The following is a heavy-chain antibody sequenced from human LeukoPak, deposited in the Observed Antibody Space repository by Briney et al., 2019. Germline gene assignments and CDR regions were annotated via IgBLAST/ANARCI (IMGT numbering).Heavy chain of an antibody. CDR3: AREGSTGGGWYSRGFDY. D-gene: IGHD6-19*01. J-gene: IGHJ4*02. CDR1: GFTFSSYA. Sequence: TGGSLRLSCAASGFTFSSYAMRWVRQAPGKGLEWVAVISYDGSNKYYADSVKGRFTISRDNSKNTLYLQMNSLRAEDTAVYYCAREGSTGGGWYSRGFDYWGQGTLVTVSS. CDR2: ISYDGSNK. V-gene: IGHV3-30-3*01.